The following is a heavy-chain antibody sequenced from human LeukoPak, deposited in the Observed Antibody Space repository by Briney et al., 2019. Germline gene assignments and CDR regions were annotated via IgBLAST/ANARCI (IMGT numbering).Heavy chain of an antibody. V-gene: IGHV3-23*01. D-gene: IGHD1-26*01. CDR1: GFTLSTNA. CDR3: AKDVGKWESLHFFDY. Sequence: GGSLRLSCLTSGFTLSTNAMSWVRQAPGKGLEWISGISGSGASTYYADSVKGRFTISRDDSRNTPYLQMNSLRGDDTAVYYCAKDVGKWESLHFFDYWGQGTLVTVSS. CDR2: ISGSGAST. J-gene: IGHJ4*02.